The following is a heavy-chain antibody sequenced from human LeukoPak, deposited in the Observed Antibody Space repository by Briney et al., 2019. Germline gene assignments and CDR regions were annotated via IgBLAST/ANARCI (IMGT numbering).Heavy chain of an antibody. CDR1: GGSFSGYY. CDR3: ARDGYPRRYCSSTSCRSGYYYMDV. Sequence: PSETLSLTCAVYGGSFSGYYWSWIRQPPGKGLEWIGEINHSGSTNYNPSLKSRVTISVDTSKNQFSLKLSSVTAADTAVYYCARDGYPRRYCSSTSCRSGYYYMDVWGKGTTVTVSS. CDR2: INHSGST. V-gene: IGHV4-34*01. J-gene: IGHJ6*03. D-gene: IGHD2-2*01.